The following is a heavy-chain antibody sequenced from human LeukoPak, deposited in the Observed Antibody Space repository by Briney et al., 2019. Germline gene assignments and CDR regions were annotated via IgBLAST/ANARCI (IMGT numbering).Heavy chain of an antibody. V-gene: IGHV4-4*02. Sequence: SGTLSLTCAVAGGSISSSNWWSGVRQPPGKGLEWSGQIYHSGSTNYNPSLKSRVTISVDTSKNQFSLKLSSVTAADTAVYYCARGISRLPRNYYGSGSYYTHWGQGTLVTVSS. CDR1: GGSISSSNW. CDR3: ARGISRLPRNYYGSGSYYTH. D-gene: IGHD3-10*01. CDR2: IYHSGST. J-gene: IGHJ4*02.